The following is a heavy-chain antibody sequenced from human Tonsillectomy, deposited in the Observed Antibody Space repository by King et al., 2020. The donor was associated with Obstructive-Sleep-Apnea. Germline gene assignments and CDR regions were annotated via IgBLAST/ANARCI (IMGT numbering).Heavy chain of an antibody. D-gene: IGHD3-9*01. J-gene: IGHJ3*02. CDR2: ISWNSGSI. CDR3: AKDMRFDWLRSGAFDI. Sequence: QLVQSGGGLVQPGRSLRLSCAASGFTFDDYAMHWVRQAPGKGLEWVSGISWNSGSICYADSVKGRFTISRENAKNSLCLQMNCLRAEDTALYYCAKDMRFDWLRSGAFDIWGQGTMVTVSS. V-gene: IGHV3-9*01. CDR1: GFTFDDYA.